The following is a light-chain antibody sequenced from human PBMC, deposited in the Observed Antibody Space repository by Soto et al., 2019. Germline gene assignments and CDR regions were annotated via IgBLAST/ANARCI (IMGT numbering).Light chain of an antibody. CDR2: KAS. Sequence: DIQMTQSPSTLSASVGDRVTITCRASQSISSWLAWYQQKPGTAPNLLIYKASTLQGGAPSRFSGSGSATELPLTISSLQPDDSAIYYCQQYTDNWTFGQGTKV. CDR1: QSISSW. V-gene: IGKV1-5*03. CDR3: QQYTDNWT. J-gene: IGKJ1*01.